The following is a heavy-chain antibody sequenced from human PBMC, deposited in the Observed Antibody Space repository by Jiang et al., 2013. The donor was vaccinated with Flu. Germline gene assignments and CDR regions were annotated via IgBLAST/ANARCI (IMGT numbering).Heavy chain of an antibody. CDR1: SVSSNSAA. CDR2: TYYRSKWYI. V-gene: IGHV6-1*01. CDR3: VRDGGSGWLFDY. J-gene: IGHJ4*02. D-gene: IGHD6-19*01. Sequence: SVSSNSAAWNWIRQSPSRGLEWLGRTYYRSKWYIEYAISVKSRITINADTSTNHLSLQLSSVTPEDTAVYYCVRDGGSGWLFDYWGQGALVTVSS.